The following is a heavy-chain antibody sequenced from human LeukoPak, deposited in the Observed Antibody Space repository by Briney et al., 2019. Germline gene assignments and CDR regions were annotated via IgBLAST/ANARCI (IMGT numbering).Heavy chain of an antibody. V-gene: IGHV4-59*08. CDR3: ARYCSSTSCGHNWFDP. CDR1: GGSISSYY. D-gene: IGHD2-2*01. J-gene: IGHJ5*02. Sequence: SETLSLTCTVSGGSISSYYWSWIRQPPGKGLEWIGYMYYSGSTKYNPSLKSRVTISVDTSRNQFSLKLSSVTAADTAVYYCARYCSSTSCGHNWFDPWGQGTLVTVSS. CDR2: MYYSGST.